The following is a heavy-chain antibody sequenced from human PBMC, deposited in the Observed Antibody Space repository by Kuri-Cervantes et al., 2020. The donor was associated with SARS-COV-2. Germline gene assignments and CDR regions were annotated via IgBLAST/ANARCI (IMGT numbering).Heavy chain of an antibody. CDR2: IHHSGTT. V-gene: IGHV4-38-2*02. CDR3: ARGAIAAAAFDY. J-gene: IGHJ4*02. D-gene: IGHD6-13*01. CDR1: GYSISSGYY. Sequence: GSLRLSCTVSGYSISSGYYWGWIRQPPGKGLEWIGEIHHSGTTNYNPSLKSRVTISVDTSKNQFSLKLSSVTAADTAVYYCARGAIAAAAFDYWGQGTLVTVSS.